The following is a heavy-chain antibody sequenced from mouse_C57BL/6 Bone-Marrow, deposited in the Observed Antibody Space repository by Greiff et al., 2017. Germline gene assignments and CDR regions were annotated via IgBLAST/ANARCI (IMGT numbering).Heavy chain of an antibody. CDR3: TRRDYDAWFAY. CDR2: IRNKANNHAT. CDR1: GFTFSDAW. J-gene: IGHJ3*01. D-gene: IGHD2-4*01. Sequence: EVHLVESGGGLVQPGGSMKLSCAASGFTFSDAWMDWVRQSPEKGLEWVAEIRNKANNHATYYAESVKGRFTISRDDSKSSVYLQMNSLRAEDTDIYYCTRRDYDAWFAYWGQGTLVTVSA. V-gene: IGHV6-6*01.